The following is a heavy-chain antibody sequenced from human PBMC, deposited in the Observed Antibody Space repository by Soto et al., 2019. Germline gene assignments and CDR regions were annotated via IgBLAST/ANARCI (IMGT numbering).Heavy chain of an antibody. J-gene: IGHJ6*03. CDR2: IYYSGST. V-gene: IGHV4-31*03. CDR3: ARDPDYDFWSGSPINYYMDV. D-gene: IGHD3-3*01. CDR1: GGSISSGGYY. Sequence: QVQLQESGPGLVKPSQTLSLTCTVSGGSISSGGYYWSWIRQHPGKGLEWIGYIYYSGSTYYNPSLKSRVTLSVDSSKNQFSLKLSSVTAADTAVYYCARDPDYDFWSGSPINYYMDVWGKGTTVTVSS.